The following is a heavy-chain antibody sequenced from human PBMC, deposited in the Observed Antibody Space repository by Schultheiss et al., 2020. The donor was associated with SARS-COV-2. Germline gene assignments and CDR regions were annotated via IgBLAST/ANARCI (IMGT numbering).Heavy chain of an antibody. V-gene: IGHV4-4*07. Sequence: SETLSLTCTVSGASISSYYWSWIRQPAGKGLEWIGRVYSSGTTNYNPSLKSRVTMSVDTSKNQSSLKLSSVTAADTAVYYCARTQHSTVTTIWFDPWGQGTLVTVSS. CDR3: ARTQHSTVTTIWFDP. CDR1: GASISSYY. CDR2: VYSSGTT. D-gene: IGHD4-17*01. J-gene: IGHJ5*02.